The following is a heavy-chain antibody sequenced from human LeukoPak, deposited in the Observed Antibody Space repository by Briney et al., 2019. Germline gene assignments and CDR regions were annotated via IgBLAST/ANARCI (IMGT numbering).Heavy chain of an antibody. CDR3: ARLLGGSGSYYNG. Sequence: ASVKVSCKASGYTFTGYYMHWVRQAPGQGLEWMGWINPNSGGTNYAQKFQGRVTMTRDTSISTAYMELSRLRSDDTAVYYWARLLGGSGSYYNGWGQGTLVTVSS. CDR1: GYTFTGYY. D-gene: IGHD3-10*01. J-gene: IGHJ4*02. V-gene: IGHV1-2*02. CDR2: INPNSGGT.